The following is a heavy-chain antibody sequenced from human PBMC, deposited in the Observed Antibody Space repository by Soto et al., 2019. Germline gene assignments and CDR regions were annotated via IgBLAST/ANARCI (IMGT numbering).Heavy chain of an antibody. D-gene: IGHD4-4*01. CDR3: ARVSVTTVEYYYYMDV. V-gene: IGHV1-18*01. CDR1: GYAFTSYG. J-gene: IGHJ6*03. Sequence: ASVKVSCKAFGYAFTSYGISWVRQAPGQGLEWMGWISAYNGNTNYAQKLQGRVTMTTDTSTSTAYMELRSLRSDDTAVYYCARVSVTTVEYYYYMDVRGKGTTVTVSS. CDR2: ISAYNGNT.